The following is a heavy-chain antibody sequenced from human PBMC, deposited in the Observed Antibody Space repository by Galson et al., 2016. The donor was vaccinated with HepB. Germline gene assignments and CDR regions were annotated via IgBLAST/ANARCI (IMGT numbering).Heavy chain of an antibody. V-gene: IGHV3-53*01. CDR2: IYTAGNT. CDR3: ARGPGYYSASGRPWDYNPMDV. CDR1: GFTFMSYA. J-gene: IGHJ6*02. Sequence: SLRLSCAASGFTFMSYAMSWVRQTPGKGLEWVSIIYTAGNTYYTDSVKGRFTISRDNAQNTLYLQMTSLTGEDTSVYYCARGPGYYSASGRPWDYNPMDVWGQGTTVIVSS. D-gene: IGHD3-10*01.